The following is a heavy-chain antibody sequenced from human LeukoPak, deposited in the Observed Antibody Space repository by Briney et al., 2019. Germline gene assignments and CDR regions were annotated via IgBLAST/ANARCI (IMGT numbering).Heavy chain of an antibody. CDR1: GFTFSSYG. D-gene: IGHD2-15*01. J-gene: IGHJ4*02. Sequence: GGSLRLSCTASGFTFSSYGMPWVRQAPGKGLEWVGVVWYDGSNKYYADPVKGRFTISRDNSKNTPYLQMNSLRAEDTALYYCVRGGSLGYCSGGGCFPFDYWGQGTLVTVSS. CDR2: VWYDGSNK. V-gene: IGHV3-33*01. CDR3: VRGGSLGYCSGGGCFPFDY.